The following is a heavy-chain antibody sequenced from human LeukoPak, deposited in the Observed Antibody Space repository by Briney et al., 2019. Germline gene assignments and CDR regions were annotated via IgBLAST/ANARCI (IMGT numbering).Heavy chain of an antibody. CDR2: VSHDGAHT. Sequence: GGSLTLSCAASGLTFSTFPRHWVRQAPGKGLQWLAVVSHDGAHTYSAHPVKGRFTISRDHSNSTHFLHITRLTTEDDAPYYCARGVGTTVCYIDVWGNGTTVSVCS. V-gene: IGHV3-30*01. CDR3: ARGVGTTVCYIDV. D-gene: IGHD1-7*01. J-gene: IGHJ6*03. CDR1: GLTFSTFP.